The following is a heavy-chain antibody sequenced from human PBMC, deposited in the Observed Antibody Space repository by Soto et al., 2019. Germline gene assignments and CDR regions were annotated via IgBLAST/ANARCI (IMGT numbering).Heavy chain of an antibody. CDR2: IYHTGST. Sequence: LSLTCSVSGGPISTVGHYWTWIRQPPGKGLEWIGSIYHTGSTYYSKSLRSRLTMSVDTSKSQFSLRLSSVTAADTAVYYCARATGTLRSRNCDYWGQGSLVTVSS. CDR1: GGPISTVGHY. V-gene: IGHV4-31*03. CDR3: ARATGTLRSRNCDY. D-gene: IGHD1-1*01. J-gene: IGHJ4*02.